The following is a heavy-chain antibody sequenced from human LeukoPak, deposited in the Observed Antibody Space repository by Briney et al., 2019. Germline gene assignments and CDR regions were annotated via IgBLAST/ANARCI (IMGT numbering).Heavy chain of an antibody. CDR3: ARGRGDFDY. Sequence: SETQSLTCAVYGGSFSGYFWSWIRQPPGKGLQWIGEINHSGSTDYNPSLKSRVTISIDTSKNQFSLRLHSVTAADTAVYYCARGRGDFDYWGQGALVSVSS. CDR2: INHSGST. J-gene: IGHJ4*02. V-gene: IGHV4-34*01. D-gene: IGHD3-10*01. CDR1: GGSFSGYF.